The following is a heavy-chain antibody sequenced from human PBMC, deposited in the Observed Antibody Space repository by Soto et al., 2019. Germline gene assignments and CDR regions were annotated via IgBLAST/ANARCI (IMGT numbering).Heavy chain of an antibody. CDR2: VSYDGSHK. CDR1: GITFTTYG. D-gene: IGHD6-6*01. Sequence: GGSLRLSCAASGITFTTYGMHWVRQTPGKGLEWVAVVSYDGSHKYYADSVKGRFTISRDDSKNTLYLQMNSLRVEDTAVYYCAKEMYPRTVLDSSSPWGDYWGQGTLVTVSS. J-gene: IGHJ4*02. CDR3: AKEMYPRTVLDSSSPWGDY. V-gene: IGHV3-30*18.